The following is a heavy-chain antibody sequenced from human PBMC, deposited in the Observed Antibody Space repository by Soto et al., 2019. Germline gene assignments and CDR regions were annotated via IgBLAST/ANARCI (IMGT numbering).Heavy chain of an antibody. CDR1: GVTFSNFA. J-gene: IGHJ4*02. CDR2: ISGSGDDT. Sequence: GGSLRLSCVASGVTFSNFAMAWVRQAPGEGLEWVSAISGSGDDTFYADSRKGRFTISRDNSNDTLYLQMNGLTAEDTAVYYCAKIFRPADGPSHDYWGQGTLVTVSS. CDR3: AKIFRPADGPSHDY. D-gene: IGHD6-13*01. V-gene: IGHV3-23*01.